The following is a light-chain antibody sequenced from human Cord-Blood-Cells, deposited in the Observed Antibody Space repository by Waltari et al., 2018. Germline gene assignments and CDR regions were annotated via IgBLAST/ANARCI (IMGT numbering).Light chain of an antibody. Sequence: DSLAVSLGERAIINCKSSQSVLYSSNNKNYLAWYQQKPGQPPKLLIYWASTRESGVPDRFSGSGSGTDFTLTISSLQAEDVAVYYCQQYYSTPLTFGGGTKVEIK. V-gene: IGKV4-1*01. CDR3: QQYYSTPLT. CDR1: QSVLYSSNNKNY. CDR2: WAS. J-gene: IGKJ4*01.